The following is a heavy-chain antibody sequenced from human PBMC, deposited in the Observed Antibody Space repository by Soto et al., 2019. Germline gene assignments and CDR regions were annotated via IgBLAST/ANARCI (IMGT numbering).Heavy chain of an antibody. CDR1: GGSIGRDDYY. D-gene: IGHD3-3*01. Sequence: SETLCLTCTVAGGSIGRDDYYWGWIRQPPGKGLEWIGEIYPSGSTNYNPSLKSRVIVSLDKSRNQFSLNLNSVTAADTAVYYCAGTIRKWGQGTLVTVSS. CDR3: AGTIRK. J-gene: IGHJ4*02. CDR2: IYPSGST. V-gene: IGHV4-39*07.